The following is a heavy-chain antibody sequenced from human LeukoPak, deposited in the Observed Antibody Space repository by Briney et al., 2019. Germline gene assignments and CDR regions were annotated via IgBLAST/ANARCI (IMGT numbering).Heavy chain of an antibody. D-gene: IGHD6-19*01. J-gene: IGHJ4*02. CDR2: TYYSSNWYN. CDR3: AREVAVAGPFDY. V-gene: IGHV6-1*01. CDR1: GGSVSSNSAG. Sequence: SQTLSLTCAISGGSVSSNSAGWNWIRHSPSRGLEGLGRTYYSSNWYNDYALSVKSRITIDPATSKNQFPLHLNSVTPEATAVYYCAREVAVAGPFDYWGQGILVTVSS.